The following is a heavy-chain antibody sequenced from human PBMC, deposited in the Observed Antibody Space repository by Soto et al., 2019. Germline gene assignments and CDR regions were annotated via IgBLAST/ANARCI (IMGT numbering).Heavy chain of an antibody. CDR2: IGTAGDT. V-gene: IGHV3-13*01. CDR1: GLTFSSYD. D-gene: IGHD3-16*01. J-gene: IGHJ4*02. Sequence: PGGSLRLSCAASGLTFSSYDMHWVRQATGKGLEWVSAIGTAGDTYYPGSVKGRFTISRENAKNSLYLQMNSLRAGDTAVYYCARGLGAPSKKGDYYFDYWGQGTLVTVSS. CDR3: ARGLGAPSKKGDYYFDY.